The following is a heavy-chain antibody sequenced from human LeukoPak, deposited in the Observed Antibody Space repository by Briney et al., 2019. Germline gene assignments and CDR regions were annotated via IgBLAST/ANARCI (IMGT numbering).Heavy chain of an antibody. J-gene: IGHJ4*02. CDR1: GFTVSSNY. D-gene: IGHD3-22*01. CDR2: IYSDGNT. V-gene: IGHV3-53*01. CDR3: AKGENYDSSGYYS. Sequence: GGSLRLSCAASGFTVSSNYMSWVRQAPGKGLEWVSVIYSDGNTYYADSVKGRFTISRDNSKNTLYLQKNSLRAEDTAVYYCAKGENYDSSGYYSWGQGTLVTVSS.